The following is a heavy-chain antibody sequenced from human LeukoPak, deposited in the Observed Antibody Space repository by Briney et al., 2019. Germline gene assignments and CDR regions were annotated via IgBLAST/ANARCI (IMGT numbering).Heavy chain of an antibody. J-gene: IGHJ4*02. CDR2: MYYTGST. V-gene: IGHV4-39*01. CDR1: GGSISSNYY. D-gene: IGHD6-13*01. CDR3: ARRKEHQLSDYFDF. Sequence: SETLSLTCTVSGGSISSNYYWAWIRQPPGKGLEWIGNMYYTGSTYYNPSLRSRVTISVDTSKNQFSLRLSSVNAADTAVYYCARRKEHQLSDYFDFWGQGTLVTVSA.